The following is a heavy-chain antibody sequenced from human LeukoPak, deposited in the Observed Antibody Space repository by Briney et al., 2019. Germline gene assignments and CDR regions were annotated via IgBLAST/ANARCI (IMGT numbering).Heavy chain of an antibody. V-gene: IGHV3-23*01. D-gene: IGHD1-20*01. J-gene: IGHJ4*02. CDR2: ISGSGIST. CDR3: AKGCNWNPAAGIDY. Sequence: GGSLRLSCAASGFTFSSDAMSWVRQAPGKGLEWVSAISGSGISTFYADSVKGRFTISRDNSKNTLYLQMNSLRVEDTAVYYCAKGCNWNPAAGIDYWGQGTLVTVSS. CDR1: GFTFSSDA.